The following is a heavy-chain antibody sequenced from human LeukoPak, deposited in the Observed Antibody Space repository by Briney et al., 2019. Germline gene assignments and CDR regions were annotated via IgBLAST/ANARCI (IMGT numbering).Heavy chain of an antibody. D-gene: IGHD2-21*02. V-gene: IGHV1-46*01. CDR3: AKPRAGDKDAFDI. CDR2: INPGDGTT. CDR1: GYTFTGYY. Sequence: ASVKVSCKASGYTFTGYYIHWVRQAPGQGLEWMGIINPGDGTTSYAQKFQGRVTMTRDTSTSTVYMELRSLRSEDTAVYYCAKPRAGDKDAFDIWGQGTMVIVSS. J-gene: IGHJ3*02.